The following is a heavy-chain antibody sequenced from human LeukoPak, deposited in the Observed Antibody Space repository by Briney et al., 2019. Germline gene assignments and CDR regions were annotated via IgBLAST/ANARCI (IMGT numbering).Heavy chain of an antibody. J-gene: IGHJ4*02. CDR3: AREKGNDY. Sequence: GGSLRLSCVASGFTFSNYEMNWVRQAPGKGLECVSYISDGGSAIYYADSVKGRFTISRDNAKNLLFLQMNSLRAEDTAVYYCAREKGNDYWGQGTLVTVSS. CDR2: ISDGGSAI. CDR1: GFTFSNYE. V-gene: IGHV3-48*03.